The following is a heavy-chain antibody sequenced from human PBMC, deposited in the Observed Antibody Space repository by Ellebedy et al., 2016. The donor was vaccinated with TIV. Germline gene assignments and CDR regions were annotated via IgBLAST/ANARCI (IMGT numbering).Heavy chain of an antibody. CDR3: ARSMWSYYFDY. D-gene: IGHD2-21*01. CDR2: IYNSGST. CDR1: GGSFTHYH. Sequence: MPSETLSLTCTVSGGSFTHYHWSWIPQPQGKGLEWIGYIYNSGSTSYTPSLKNRVTTSVDTSKNQFSLTLSSVTAADTAVYYCARSMWSYYFDYWGQGTLVTVSS. J-gene: IGHJ4*02. V-gene: IGHV4-59*01.